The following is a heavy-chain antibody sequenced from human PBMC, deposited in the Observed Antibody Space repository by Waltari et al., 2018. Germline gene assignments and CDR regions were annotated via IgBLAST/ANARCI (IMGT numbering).Heavy chain of an antibody. J-gene: IGHJ3*01. Sequence: QVQLVESGGGVVRPGGSLRLSCAASGFTFRAYGLHWVRQAPGKGREWLASILSDGSKKYFADSVKGRFTISRDNSKITLYLQMNSLRAEDTAVYYCAKGLGVTNNDGFHVWGQGTMVTVSS. CDR3: AKGLGVTNNDGFHV. V-gene: IGHV3-30*02. CDR1: GFTFRAYG. D-gene: IGHD4-17*01. CDR2: ILSDGSKK.